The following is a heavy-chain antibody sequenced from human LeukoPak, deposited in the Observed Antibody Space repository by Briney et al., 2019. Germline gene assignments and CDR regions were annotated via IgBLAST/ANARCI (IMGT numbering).Heavy chain of an antibody. CDR3: ARTNYYGSGSYYNSYPRFDP. J-gene: IGHJ5*02. D-gene: IGHD3-10*01. CDR2: INPNSGGT. Sequence: GASVKVSCKASGYTFTGYYIHWVRQAPGQGLEWMGWINPNSGGTNYAQKFQGRVTMTRDTSISTAYMELSRLRSDDTAVYYCARTNYYGSGSYYNSYPRFDPWGQGTLVTVSS. CDR1: GYTFTGYY. V-gene: IGHV1-2*02.